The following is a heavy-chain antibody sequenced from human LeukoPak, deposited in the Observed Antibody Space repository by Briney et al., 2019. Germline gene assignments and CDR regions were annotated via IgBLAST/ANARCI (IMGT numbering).Heavy chain of an antibody. CDR1: GYTFTGYY. D-gene: IGHD2-2*01. CDR2: INPNSGGT. CDR3: GRGRGKGVPAARRGTTDY. Sequence: GASVKVSCKASGYTFTGYYMHWVRQAPGQGLEWMGWINPNSGGTNYAQKFQGWVTMTRDTSISTAYMELSSLRSEDTAVYYCGRGRGKGVPAARRGTTDYWGQGTLVTVSS. J-gene: IGHJ4*02. V-gene: IGHV1-2*04.